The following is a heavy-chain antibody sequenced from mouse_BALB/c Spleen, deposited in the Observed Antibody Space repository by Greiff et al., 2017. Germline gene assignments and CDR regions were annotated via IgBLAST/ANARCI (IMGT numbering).Heavy chain of an antibody. J-gene: IGHJ2*01. CDR2: ISDGGSYT. CDR1: GFTFSDYY. CDR3: ARGLGWLQLDY. V-gene: IGHV5-4*02. Sequence: EVKLMESGGGLVKPGGSLKLSCAASGFTFSDYYMYWVRQTPEKRLEWVATISDGGSYTYYPDSVKGRFTISRDNAKNNLYLQMSSLKSEDTAMYYCARGLGWLQLDYWGQGTTLTVSS. D-gene: IGHD2-3*01.